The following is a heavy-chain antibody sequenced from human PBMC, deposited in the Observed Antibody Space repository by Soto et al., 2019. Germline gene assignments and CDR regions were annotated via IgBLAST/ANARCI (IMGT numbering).Heavy chain of an antibody. Sequence: GGSLRLSCAASGFTFSSYGMHWVRQAPGKGLEWVAVIWYDGSNKYYADSVKGRFTISRDNSKNTLYLQMNSLRAEDTAVYYCARDRDILTGYSAIDYWGQGTLVTVSS. V-gene: IGHV3-33*01. CDR3: ARDRDILTGYSAIDY. CDR1: GFTFSSYG. D-gene: IGHD3-9*01. J-gene: IGHJ4*02. CDR2: IWYDGSNK.